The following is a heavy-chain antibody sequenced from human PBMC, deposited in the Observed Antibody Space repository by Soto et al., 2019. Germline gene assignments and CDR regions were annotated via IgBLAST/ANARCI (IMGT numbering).Heavy chain of an antibody. CDR1: GGTFSSYA. D-gene: IGHD4-4*01. V-gene: IGHV1-69*06. Sequence: QVQLVQSGAEVKKPGSSVKVSCKASGGTFSSYAISWVRQAPGQGLEWVGGIIPIFGTANYAQKFQGRVTITADKSTSTAYMELSSLRSEDTAVYYCARDRVEMATITHYYYGMDVWGQGTTVTVSS. CDR2: IIPIFGTA. CDR3: ARDRVEMATITHYYYGMDV. J-gene: IGHJ6*02.